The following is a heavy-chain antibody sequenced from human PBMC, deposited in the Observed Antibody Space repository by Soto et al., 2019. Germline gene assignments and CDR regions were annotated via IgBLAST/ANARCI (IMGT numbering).Heavy chain of an antibody. CDR2: ISYDGSNK. D-gene: IGHD3-3*01. Sequence: GGSLRLSXAASGFTFSSYGMHWVRQAPGKGLEWVAVISYDGSNKYYADSVKGRFTISRDNSKNTLYLQMNSLRAEDTAVYYCAKGESWSGYDTYYYYGMDVWGQGATVTVSS. CDR3: AKGESWSGYDTYYYYGMDV. V-gene: IGHV3-30*18. J-gene: IGHJ6*02. CDR1: GFTFSSYG.